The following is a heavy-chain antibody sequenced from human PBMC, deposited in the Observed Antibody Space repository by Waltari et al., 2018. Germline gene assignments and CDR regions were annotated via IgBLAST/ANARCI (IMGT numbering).Heavy chain of an antibody. CDR1: GYSIRSGYY. V-gene: IGHV4-38-2*01. CDR2: IYHSGST. D-gene: IGHD6-19*01. Sequence: QVQLQESGPGLVKPSETLSLTCAVSGYSIRSGYYWGWIRQPPGKGLEWIGSIYHSGSTYYNPSLKSRVTISVDTSKNQFSLKLSSVTAADTAVYYCARPSVAGIEFDYWGQGTLVTVSS. J-gene: IGHJ4*02. CDR3: ARPSVAGIEFDY.